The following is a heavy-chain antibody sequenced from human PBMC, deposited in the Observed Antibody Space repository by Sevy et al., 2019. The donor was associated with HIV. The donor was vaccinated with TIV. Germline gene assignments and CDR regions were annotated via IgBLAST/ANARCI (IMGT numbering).Heavy chain of an antibody. CDR3: AGVSSICYDRGYLYAMDV. D-gene: IGHD3-22*01. CDR1: RFTFSSYW. CDR2: INQDGSEK. V-gene: IGHV3-7*01. J-gene: IGHJ6*02. Sequence: GGSLRLSCAASRFTFSSYWMSWVRQAPGKGLEWVANINQDGSEKYHLDSVKGRFTISRDNAKNSLYLQMSSLRAEDWSVYFCAGVSSICYDRGYLYAMDVWGQGTTVTVSS.